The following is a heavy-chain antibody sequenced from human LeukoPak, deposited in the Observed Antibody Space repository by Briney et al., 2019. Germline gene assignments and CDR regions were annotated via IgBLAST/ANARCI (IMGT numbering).Heavy chain of an antibody. Sequence: GASVKVSCKASGYTFTGYYMHWVRQAPGQGLEWMGWINPNSGGTNYAKKFQGRVTMTRDTSISTAYMELSRLRSDDTAVYYCARDRSGWEIDYWGQGTLVTVSS. CDR1: GYTFTGYY. CDR2: INPNSGGT. CDR3: ARDRSGWEIDY. V-gene: IGHV1-2*02. J-gene: IGHJ4*02. D-gene: IGHD6-19*01.